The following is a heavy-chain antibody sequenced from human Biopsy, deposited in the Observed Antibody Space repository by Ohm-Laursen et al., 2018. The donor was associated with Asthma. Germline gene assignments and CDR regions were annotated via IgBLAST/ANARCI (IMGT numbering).Heavy chain of an antibody. Sequence: SETLSLTCAVSGGSVSTGSYYWSWIRQPPGKGLEWLGYIFYTGRDNYNPSLKSRVTISVDTSKNQFSLRLNSVTAADTAVYYCARGPNYHGSGRAPIGMDVWGQGTLVTVSS. D-gene: IGHD3-10*01. V-gene: IGHV4-61*01. CDR2: IFYTGRD. CDR1: GGSVSTGSYY. CDR3: ARGPNYHGSGRAPIGMDV. J-gene: IGHJ4*02.